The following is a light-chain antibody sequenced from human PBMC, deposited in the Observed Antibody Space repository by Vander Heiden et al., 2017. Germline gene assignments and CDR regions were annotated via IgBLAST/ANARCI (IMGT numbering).Light chain of an antibody. CDR2: KDT. CDR3: QSSDGSGRNLV. Sequence: SSDLTQPPPVSVSPGETPRITCSGAALPKDYTYWYQQRPGQAPRLVMSKDTARPSGIPERFSGSSSGATVTLTISGVQAEDEADYYCQSSDGSGRNLVFGGGTKLTVL. CDR1: ALPKDY. V-gene: IGLV3-25*03. J-gene: IGLJ2*01.